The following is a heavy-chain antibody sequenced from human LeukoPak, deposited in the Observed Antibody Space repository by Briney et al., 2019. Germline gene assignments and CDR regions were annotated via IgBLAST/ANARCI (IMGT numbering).Heavy chain of an antibody. Sequence: PSETLSLTCTVSGGSMSSYYWSWIRQPAGKGLEWIGRIYTSGSTNYNPSLKSRVTMSVDTSKNQFSLKLGSVTAADTAVYYCARDFDFWSGYSYGWFDPLGQGTLVTVSS. D-gene: IGHD3-3*01. J-gene: IGHJ5*02. V-gene: IGHV4-4*07. CDR2: IYTSGST. CDR1: GGSMSSYY. CDR3: ARDFDFWSGYSYGWFDP.